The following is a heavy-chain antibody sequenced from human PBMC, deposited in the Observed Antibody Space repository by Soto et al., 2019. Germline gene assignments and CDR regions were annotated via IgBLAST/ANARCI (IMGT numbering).Heavy chain of an antibody. V-gene: IGHV3-30*18. J-gene: IGHJ4*02. CDR3: AKDHRGYSYGFSPDY. D-gene: IGHD5-12*01. CDR1: GFTFSSYG. CDR2: ISHEGSNK. Sequence: GGSLRLSCAASGFTFSSYGMHWVRQAPGKGLEWVAVISHEGSNKQYADSVKGRFTISRDNVKNTLSLQMNILRPEDMAVYYCAKDHRGYSYGFSPDYWGQGTLVTVSS.